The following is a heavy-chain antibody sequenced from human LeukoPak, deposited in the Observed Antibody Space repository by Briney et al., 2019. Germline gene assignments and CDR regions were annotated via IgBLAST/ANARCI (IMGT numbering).Heavy chain of an antibody. CDR3: ARDLSDYGDYSVDY. V-gene: IGHV1-18*01. Sequence: ASVKVSCKASGYTFTSYGISWVRQAPGQGLEWMGWISAYNGNTNYAQKLQGRVTMTTGTPTSTAYMELRSLRSDDTAVYYCARDLSDYGDYSVDYWGQGTLVTVSS. J-gene: IGHJ4*02. CDR2: ISAYNGNT. CDR1: GYTFTSYG. D-gene: IGHD4-17*01.